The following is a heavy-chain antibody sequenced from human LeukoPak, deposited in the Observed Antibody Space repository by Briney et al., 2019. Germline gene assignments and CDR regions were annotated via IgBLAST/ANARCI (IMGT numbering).Heavy chain of an antibody. Sequence: SETLSLTCTVSGGSISSYYWSWIRQSPGKGLEWIGYIYYSGSTNYNPSLKSRVTISVDTSKNQFSLKLSSVTAADTAVYYCAMSGSYYLDAFDIWGQGTMVTVSS. J-gene: IGHJ3*02. CDR3: AMSGSYYLDAFDI. CDR2: IYYSGST. V-gene: IGHV4-59*01. D-gene: IGHD1-26*01. CDR1: GGSISSYY.